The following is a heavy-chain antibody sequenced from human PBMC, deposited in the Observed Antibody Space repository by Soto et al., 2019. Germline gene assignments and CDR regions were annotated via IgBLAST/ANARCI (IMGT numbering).Heavy chain of an antibody. D-gene: IGHD3-10*01. CDR2: IIPIFGTA. CDR3: AKALTMASPNWFDP. Sequence: QLVQSGAEVKKPGSSVKVSCKASGGPFSTYAISWVRQAPGQGLEWMGGIIPIFGTANYAQRFLGRVTISADDCTSTAYMALRSLTSDDTAVYYCAKALTMASPNWFDPWGQGTQVTVSS. CDR1: GGPFSTYA. V-gene: IGHV1-69*01. J-gene: IGHJ5*02.